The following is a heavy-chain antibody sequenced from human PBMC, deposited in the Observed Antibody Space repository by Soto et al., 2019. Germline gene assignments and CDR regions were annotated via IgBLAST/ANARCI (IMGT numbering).Heavy chain of an antibody. J-gene: IGHJ4*02. Sequence: EVQLLESGGGLVQPGGSLRLSCAASGFTFSSYAMSWVRQAPGKGLEWVSTISGSGGSTYYADSVKGRFIISRDNSKSTLYLQMSSLRAEDTAVYYCATGTFNSDSWGQGTLVTVSS. CDR2: ISGSGGST. V-gene: IGHV3-23*01. CDR3: ATGTFNSDS. CDR1: GFTFSSYA.